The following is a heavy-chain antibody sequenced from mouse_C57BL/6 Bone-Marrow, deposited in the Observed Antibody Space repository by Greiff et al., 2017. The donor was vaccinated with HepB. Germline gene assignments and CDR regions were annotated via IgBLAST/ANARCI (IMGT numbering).Heavy chain of an antibody. CDR2: IYPRSGNT. D-gene: IGHD1-1*01. Sequence: VKLQESGAELARPGASVKLSCKASGYTFTSYGISWVKQRTGQGLEWIGEIYPRSGNTYYNEKFKGKATLTADKSSSTAYMELRSLTSEDSAVYFCARGRYYGSTFFDYWGQGTTLTVSS. CDR3: ARGRYYGSTFFDY. V-gene: IGHV1-81*01. J-gene: IGHJ2*01. CDR1: GYTFTSYG.